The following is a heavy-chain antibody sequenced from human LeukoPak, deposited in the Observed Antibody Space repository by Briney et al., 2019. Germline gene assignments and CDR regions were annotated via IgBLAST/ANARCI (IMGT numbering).Heavy chain of an antibody. Sequence: ASVKVSCEASGYTFTSYGISWVRHAPGQGREWMGWISAYNGNTNYAQKLQGRVTITTGTSRSTANMKLRSLRSDDTAVYYCARDFEYSSSSGVGDFGYWGQGTLVTVSS. J-gene: IGHJ4*02. CDR3: ARDFEYSSSSGVGDFGY. CDR1: GYTFTSYG. D-gene: IGHD6-6*01. V-gene: IGHV1-18*01. CDR2: ISAYNGNT.